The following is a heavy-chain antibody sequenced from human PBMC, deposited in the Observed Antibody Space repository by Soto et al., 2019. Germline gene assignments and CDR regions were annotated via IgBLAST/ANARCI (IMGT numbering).Heavy chain of an antibody. CDR2: INAGNGNT. J-gene: IGHJ5*02. CDR1: GYTFTTYA. D-gene: IGHD5-12*01. V-gene: IGHV1-3*01. Sequence: SVKVSCEASGYTFTTYAMHWGRQAPVQRLEWMGWINAGNGNTKYSQKFQGRVTITKNTSATTAYMELSSLRSEDTAVYYCARGPLRNWFDPWGQGTLVTVSS. CDR3: ARGPLRNWFDP.